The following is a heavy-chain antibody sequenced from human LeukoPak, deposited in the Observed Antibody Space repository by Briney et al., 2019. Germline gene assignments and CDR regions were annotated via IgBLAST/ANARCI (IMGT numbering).Heavy chain of an antibody. D-gene: IGHD4-17*01. Sequence: GGSLRLSCAASGFTFSSYAMSWVRQAPGKGLEWVSAISGSGGSTYYADSVKGRITISRDNSKNTLYLQMNSLRAEDTAVYYCAKDPPLYDYGDYAPYYWGQGTLVTVSS. CDR1: GFTFSSYA. CDR3: AKDPPLYDYGDYAPYY. J-gene: IGHJ4*02. CDR2: ISGSGGST. V-gene: IGHV3-23*01.